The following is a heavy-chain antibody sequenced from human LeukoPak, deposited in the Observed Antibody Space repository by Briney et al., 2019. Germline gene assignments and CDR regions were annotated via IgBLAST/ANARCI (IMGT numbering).Heavy chain of an antibody. V-gene: IGHV3-33*08. CDR3: ARDRGGTHYVDY. J-gene: IGHJ4*02. D-gene: IGHD1-26*01. Sequence: PGGSLRLSCAASGFSFSSFGMNWVRQAPGKGLEWVAVIWSDGSNQYYVDSVKGRFTISRDNSKNTLYLQMNSPRGEDTAVYYCARDRGGTHYVDYWGQRTLVIVSS. CDR2: IWSDGSNQ. CDR1: GFSFSSFG.